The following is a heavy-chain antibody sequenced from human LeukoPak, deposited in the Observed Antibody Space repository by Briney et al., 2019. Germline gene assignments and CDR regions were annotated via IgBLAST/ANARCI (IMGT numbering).Heavy chain of an antibody. V-gene: IGHV3-21*01. D-gene: IGHD2-2*01. Sequence: PGGSLRLSCSASGFTFTSYSMNWVRQAPGKGLEWVSSISNRGDYIYYADSVKGRFTISRDNAKNSLYLQMESLRAEDTAVYYCANHLACGSISCPPSDNWGQGTLVTVSS. J-gene: IGHJ1*01. CDR2: ISNRGDYI. CDR1: GFTFTSYS. CDR3: ANHLACGSISCPPSDN.